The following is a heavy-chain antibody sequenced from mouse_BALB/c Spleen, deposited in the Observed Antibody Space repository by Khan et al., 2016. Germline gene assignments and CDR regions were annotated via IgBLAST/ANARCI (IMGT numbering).Heavy chain of an antibody. CDR1: GYSITSGYY. CDR2: ISYDGSN. J-gene: IGHJ4*01. D-gene: IGHD2-12*01. Sequence: EVQLVESGPGLVKPSQSLSLTCSVTGYSITSGYYWNWIRQFPGNNLEWMGYISYDGSNNYNPSPKNRISFARDTSKNQFFLKLNSVTTEDTATYYCARLRRVYAMDYWVKEPQSPSPQ. V-gene: IGHV3-6*02. CDR3: ARLRRVYAMDY.